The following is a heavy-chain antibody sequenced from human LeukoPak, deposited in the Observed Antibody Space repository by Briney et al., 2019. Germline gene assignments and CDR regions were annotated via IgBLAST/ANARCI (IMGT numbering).Heavy chain of an antibody. V-gene: IGHV3-7*01. J-gene: IGHJ4*02. CDR1: GFTFSNYG. D-gene: IGHD1/OR15-1a*01. Sequence: GGSLRLSCAVSGFTFSNYGMTWVRQAPGKGLEWVAKIKHDGSEKYYVDSVKGRFTISRDNAKSSLYLQMSDLRAEDSAIYYCARARWNSRLYYFDYWGQGTLVTVSS. CDR2: IKHDGSEK. CDR3: ARARWNSRLYYFDY.